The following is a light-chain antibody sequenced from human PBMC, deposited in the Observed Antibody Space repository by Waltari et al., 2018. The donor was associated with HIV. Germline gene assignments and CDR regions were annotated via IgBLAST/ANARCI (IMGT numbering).Light chain of an antibody. CDR1: EGLVYRDGNTY. CDR3: MQGTHWPPT. CDR2: RVS. Sequence: EVVMSQFPLSLAVTPGQPASISCTSSEGLVYRDGNTYLNWFHQRPGQSPRRLIFRVSNWDPGGPDRFRGSGSHTNFTLEITRVQSDDVGIFYCMQGTHWPPTFGQGTRLEI. V-gene: IGKV2D-30*01. J-gene: IGKJ2*01.